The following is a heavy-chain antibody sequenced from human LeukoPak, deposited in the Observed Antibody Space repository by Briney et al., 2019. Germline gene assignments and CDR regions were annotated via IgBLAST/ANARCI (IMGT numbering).Heavy chain of an antibody. J-gene: IGHJ6*04. CDR1: GYTFTGYY. Sequence: ASVKVSCKASGYTFTGYYMHWVRQAPGQGLEWMGWINPNSGGTNYAQKFQGRVTMTRDTSISTAYMELSRLRSDDTAVYYCARDRPPYGDTKTGVGVDVWGKGTTVTVSS. V-gene: IGHV1-2*02. CDR3: ARDRPPYGDTKTGVGVDV. CDR2: INPNSGGT. D-gene: IGHD4-17*01.